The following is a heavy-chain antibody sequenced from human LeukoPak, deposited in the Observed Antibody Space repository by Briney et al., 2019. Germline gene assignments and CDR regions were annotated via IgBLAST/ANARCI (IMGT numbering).Heavy chain of an antibody. D-gene: IGHD2-15*01. V-gene: IGHV3-23*01. CDR2: ISGNGDST. CDR1: GFTFRRYD. J-gene: IGHJ3*02. CDR3: ALYCSGGSCYSMGGAFDI. Sequence: GGSLRLSCAASGFTFRRYDMSWVRQAPGKGLEWVSAISGNGDSTYYVDSGKGRFTISRDNSKNTLYLQMNSLRAEDTAVYYCALYCSGGSCYSMGGAFDIWGQGTVVTVSS.